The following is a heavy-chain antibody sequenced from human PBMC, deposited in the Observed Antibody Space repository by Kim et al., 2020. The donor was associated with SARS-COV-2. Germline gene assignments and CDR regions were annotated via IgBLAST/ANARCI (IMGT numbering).Heavy chain of an antibody. CDR1: GGTFSSYA. D-gene: IGHD6-19*01. CDR3: ARVRQWLARWDAFDI. CDR2: IIPIFGTA. J-gene: IGHJ3*02. Sequence: SVKVSCKASGGTFSSYAIGWVRQAPGQGLEWMGGIIPIFGTANYAQKFQGRVTITADESTSTAYMELSSLRSEDTAVYYCARVRQWLARWDAFDIWGQGTMVTVSS. V-gene: IGHV1-69*13.